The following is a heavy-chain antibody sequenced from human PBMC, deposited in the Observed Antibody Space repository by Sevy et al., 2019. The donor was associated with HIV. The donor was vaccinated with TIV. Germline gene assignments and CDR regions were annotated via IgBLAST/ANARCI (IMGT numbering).Heavy chain of an antibody. CDR1: GGTFSSYA. J-gene: IGHJ6*02. CDR2: IIPIFGTA. V-gene: IGHV1-69*13. Sequence: SVKVSCKASGGTFSSYAISWVRQAPGQGLEWMGGIIPIFGTANYAQKFQGRVTITADESTSTAYMELSSLRSEDTAVYYCARDQGGDIVVVPADQDYYYGMDVWGQGTTVTVSS. CDR3: ARDQGGDIVVVPADQDYYYGMDV. D-gene: IGHD2-2*01.